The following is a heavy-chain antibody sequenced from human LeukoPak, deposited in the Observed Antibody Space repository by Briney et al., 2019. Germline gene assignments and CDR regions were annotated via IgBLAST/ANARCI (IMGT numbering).Heavy chain of an antibody. Sequence: KPAETLTLTCTLSDDSISTNSYYWNWIRLPPGKGLEWVASFHYSGTPYYSPSLNSRISIFLDTSKRQFSLKLRSVTASDTAVYYCTRGDDSYKLVNFWGQGTLVTVSS. J-gene: IGHJ4*02. CDR2: FHYSGTP. CDR3: TRGDDSYKLVNF. D-gene: IGHD1-1*01. CDR1: DDSISTNSYY. V-gene: IGHV4-39*01.